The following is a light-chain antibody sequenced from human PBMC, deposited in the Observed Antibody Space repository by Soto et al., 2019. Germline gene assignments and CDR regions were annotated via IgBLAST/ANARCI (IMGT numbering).Light chain of an antibody. Sequence: QSVLTQPRSVSGSPGQSVTISCTGTSSDVGGYNYVSWYQQHPGRAPKFMIYDVTKRPSGVPDRFSGSKSGNTASLTISGLQVEDEADYYCVLFMGSGIWVFGGGTKLTVL. V-gene: IGLV2-11*01. CDR1: SSDVGGYNY. J-gene: IGLJ3*02. CDR2: DVT. CDR3: VLFMGSGIWV.